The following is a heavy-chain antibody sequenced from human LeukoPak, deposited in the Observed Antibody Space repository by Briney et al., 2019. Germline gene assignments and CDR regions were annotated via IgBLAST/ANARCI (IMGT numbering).Heavy chain of an antibody. D-gene: IGHD4/OR15-4a*01. CDR1: GGSISSSNW. J-gene: IGHJ6*02. V-gene: IGHV4-4*02. CDR3: ARDRANLHGMDV. Sequence: PSGTLSLTCAVSGGSISSSNWWSWVRQPPGKGLEWIGEIYHSGGTNYNPSLKSRVTISVDTSKNQFSLKLSSVTAADTAVYYCARDRANLHGMDVWGQGTTVTVSS. CDR2: IYHSGGT.